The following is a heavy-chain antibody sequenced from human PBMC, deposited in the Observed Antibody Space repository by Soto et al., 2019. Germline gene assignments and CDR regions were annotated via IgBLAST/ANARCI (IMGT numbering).Heavy chain of an antibody. CDR1: GVSFSSYY. J-gene: IGHJ4*02. CDR2: MYHSGST. D-gene: IGHD3-9*01. Sequence: PSETLSLTCNVSGVSFSSYYWSWIRQPPGKGLEWIGYMYHSGSTYYNPSLKSRVTISRDNAKNSLYLQMNSLRAEDTAVYYCASELRYFDWPLPSSDYWGQGTLVTVSS. V-gene: IGHV4-59*12. CDR3: ASELRYFDWPLPSSDY.